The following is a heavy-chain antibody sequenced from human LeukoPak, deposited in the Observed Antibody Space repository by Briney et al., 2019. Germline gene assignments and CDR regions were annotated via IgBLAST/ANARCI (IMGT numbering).Heavy chain of an antibody. V-gene: IGHV3-7*01. Sequence: GGSLSLSCAASGFTFSNYWMSWVRQAPGKGLEWVANIKQDGSEKNYVDSVKGRFTISRDNAKNSLYLQMNSLRAEDTAVYYCARDWAYSGSLDYWGQGTLVTVSS. CDR1: GFTFSNYW. J-gene: IGHJ4*02. D-gene: IGHD1-26*01. CDR2: IKQDGSEK. CDR3: ARDWAYSGSLDY.